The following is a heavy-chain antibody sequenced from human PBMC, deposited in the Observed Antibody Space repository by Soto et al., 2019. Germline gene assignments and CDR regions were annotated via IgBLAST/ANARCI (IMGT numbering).Heavy chain of an antibody. V-gene: IGHV4-39*01. CDR1: GGSISSTTYY. CDR2: ISYRGTT. J-gene: IGHJ6*02. Sequence: QLQLQESGPGLVKPSETLSLTCTVSGGSISSTTYYWGWIRQPPGKGLEWIGTISYRGTTYYNPALKRRVTISVDTSKNQVPLKLRSVTAPDPAVYYCARRRSGLYPYYSGMDVWGQGTTVTVSS. CDR3: ARRRSGLYPYYSGMDV. D-gene: IGHD3-3*01.